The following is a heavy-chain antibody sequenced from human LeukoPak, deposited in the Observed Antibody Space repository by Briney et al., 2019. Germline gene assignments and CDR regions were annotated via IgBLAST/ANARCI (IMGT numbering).Heavy chain of an antibody. V-gene: IGHV1-18*01. CDR2: ISAYNGNT. D-gene: IGHD5-18*01. CDR3: ARGRVDTAMSTYGGCDY. Sequence: ASVKVSCKASGYTFTSYGNSWVRQAPGQGLEWMGWISAYNGNTNYAQKLQGRVTMTTDTSTSTAYMELRSLRSDDTAVYYCARGRVDTAMSTYGGCDYWGQGTLVTVSS. J-gene: IGHJ4*02. CDR1: GYTFTSYG.